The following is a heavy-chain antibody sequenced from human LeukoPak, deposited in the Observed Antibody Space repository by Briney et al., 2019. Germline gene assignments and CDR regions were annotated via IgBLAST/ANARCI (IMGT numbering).Heavy chain of an antibody. D-gene: IGHD2-8*02. CDR3: ASEAFCAGGSCNVQRVAS. Sequence: ASVKVSCKASVYTFTAYYIHWVRQAPGQGLEWMGWIDTNTGATKYAQKFQGRVTITRDTSTGTAYMELSSLISGDTALYYCASEAFCAGGSCNVQRVASWGPGTLVPVSS. V-gene: IGHV1-2*02. CDR2: IDTNTGAT. J-gene: IGHJ4*02. CDR1: VYTFTAYY.